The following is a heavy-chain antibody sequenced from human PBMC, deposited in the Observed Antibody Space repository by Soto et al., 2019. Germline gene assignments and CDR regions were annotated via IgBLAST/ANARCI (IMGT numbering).Heavy chain of an antibody. CDR3: AREGSYYDSSGYPYYYYYGMDV. J-gene: IGHJ6*02. CDR1: GFTFSSYW. CDR2: IKQDGSEK. Sequence: GGSLRLSCAASGFTFSSYWMSWVRQAPGKGLEWVANIKQDGSEKYYVDSVKGRFTISRDNAKNSLYLQMNSLRAEDTAVYYCAREGSYYDSSGYPYYYYYGMDVWGQGTTVTVSS. D-gene: IGHD3-22*01. V-gene: IGHV3-7*01.